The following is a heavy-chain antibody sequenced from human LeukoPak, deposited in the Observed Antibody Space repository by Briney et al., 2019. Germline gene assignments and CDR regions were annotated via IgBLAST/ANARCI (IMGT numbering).Heavy chain of an antibody. Sequence: GGSLRLSCAASGFTFSSYSMNWVRQAPGKGLEWVSSISSSSSYIYYADSVKGRFTVSRDNAQDSLYLQMNSLRAEDTAVYYCAGQLVVGATPSSDYWGQGTLVTVSS. CDR1: GFTFSSYS. J-gene: IGHJ4*02. V-gene: IGHV3-21*01. CDR3: AGQLVVGATPSSDY. D-gene: IGHD2-15*01. CDR2: ISSSSSYI.